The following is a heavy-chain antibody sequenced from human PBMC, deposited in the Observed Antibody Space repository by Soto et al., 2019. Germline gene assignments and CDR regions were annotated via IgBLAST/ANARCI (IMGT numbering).Heavy chain of an antibody. CDR3: ARGRGRYSRGWYWFDP. V-gene: IGHV4-4*02. Sequence: PSETLSLTCGVSGGTIRSPDWWTWVRQPPGKGLERIGEIFQSGSTNYTPSLESRVTISVDKSKNQFSLTLTSVTAADTAVYFCARGRGRYSRGWYWFDPWGQGILDTVSS. CDR2: IFQSGST. J-gene: IGHJ5*02. CDR1: GGTIRSPDW. D-gene: IGHD6-19*01.